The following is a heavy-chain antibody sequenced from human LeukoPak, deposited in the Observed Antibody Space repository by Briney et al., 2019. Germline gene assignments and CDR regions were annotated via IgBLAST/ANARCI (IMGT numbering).Heavy chain of an antibody. CDR1: GYTFTGYY. D-gene: IGHD3-9*01. J-gene: IGHJ4*02. V-gene: IGHV1-2*02. Sequence: ASVKVSCKASGYTFTGYYMHWVRQAPGQGLEWMGWINPNSGGTNYAQKFQGRVTMTRDTSISTAYMELSRLRSDDTAVYYCARDPGDWAYYFDCWGQGTLVTVSS. CDR3: ARDPGDWAYYFDC. CDR2: INPNSGGT.